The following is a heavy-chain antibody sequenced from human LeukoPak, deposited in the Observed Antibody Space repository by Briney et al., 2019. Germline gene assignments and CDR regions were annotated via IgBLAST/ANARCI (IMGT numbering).Heavy chain of an antibody. CDR1: GGFISGYY. J-gene: IGHJ5*02. V-gene: IGHV4-59*05. CDR3: ARHYGP. CDR2: IYYSGST. D-gene: IGHD3-16*01. Sequence: SETLSLTCAVSGGFISGYYWSWIRQPPGKGLEWIGSIYYSGSTYYNPSLKSRVTISVDTSKNQFSLKLSSVTAADTAVYYCARHYGPWGQGTLVTVSS.